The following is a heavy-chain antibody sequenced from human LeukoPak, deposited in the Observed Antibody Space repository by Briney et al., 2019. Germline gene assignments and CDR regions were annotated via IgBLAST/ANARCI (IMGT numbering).Heavy chain of an antibody. Sequence: GGSLRLSCAASGFPFSTYWITWVRQAPGKGLEWVANIKNDGSEKNYVDSVKGRFTISRDNAENSLFLQMSSLRVEDTAIYYCTRDSGLTGYDLLDYWGQGTLVTVSS. CDR1: GFPFSTYW. V-gene: IGHV3-7*01. J-gene: IGHJ4*02. CDR2: IKNDGSEK. CDR3: TRDSGLTGYDLLDY. D-gene: IGHD5-12*01.